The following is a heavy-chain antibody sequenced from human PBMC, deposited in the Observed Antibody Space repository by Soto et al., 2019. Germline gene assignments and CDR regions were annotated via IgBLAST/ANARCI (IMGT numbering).Heavy chain of an antibody. CDR2: IYFSGSA. Sequence: PSETLSLTCSVSGGSVRSGNYYWSRIRQPPQKGLEWIGYIYFSGSANYNPSLQSRVTISVNTSKDQFSLKLTSVTAADTAVYYCARARLFCSGDSCWPSGFDPWGQGTLVTVSS. CDR3: ARARLFCSGDSCWPSGFDP. J-gene: IGHJ5*02. V-gene: IGHV4-61*01. CDR1: GGSVRSGNYY. D-gene: IGHD2-15*01.